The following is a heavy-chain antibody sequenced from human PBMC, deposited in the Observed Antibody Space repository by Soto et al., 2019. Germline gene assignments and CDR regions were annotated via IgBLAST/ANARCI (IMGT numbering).Heavy chain of an antibody. V-gene: IGHV4-39*01. CDR1: GGSISSSSYY. D-gene: IGHD6-13*01. Sequence: QLQLQESGPGLVKPSGTLSLTCTVSGGSISSSSYYWGWIRQPPGKGLEWIGSIYYSGSTYYNPSLKSRVTISVDTSKNQFSLKLSSVTAADTAVYYCARFHYSSSWYFWGQGTLVTVSS. CDR3: ARFHYSSSWYF. J-gene: IGHJ4*02. CDR2: IYYSGST.